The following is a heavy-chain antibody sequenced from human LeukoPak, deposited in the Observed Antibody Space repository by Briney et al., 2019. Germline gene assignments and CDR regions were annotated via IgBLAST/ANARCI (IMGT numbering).Heavy chain of an antibody. CDR1: GFTFSSYA. CDR2: IKQDGSEE. D-gene: IGHD3-10*01. J-gene: IGHJ4*02. Sequence: GGSLRLSCAASGFTFSSYAMSWVRQAPGKGLEWVANIKQDGSEEYYVDSVKGRFTISRDNAKNSLYLQMNSLRAEDTAVYYCARGSLGELLEFDYWGQGTLVTVSS. V-gene: IGHV3-7*03. CDR3: ARGSLGELLEFDY.